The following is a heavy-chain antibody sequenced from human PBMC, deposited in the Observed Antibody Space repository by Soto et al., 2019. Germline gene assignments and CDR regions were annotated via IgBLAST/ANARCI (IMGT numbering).Heavy chain of an antibody. CDR2: IYYSGST. V-gene: IGHV4-30-4*01. CDR1: GGSISSGDYY. D-gene: IGHD3-3*01. CDR3: ARVLESHYSLDY. J-gene: IGHJ4*02. Sequence: PSETLSLTCTVAGGSISSGDYYWSWIRQPPGKGLEWIGYIYYSGSTYFNPSLKSRVTISVDTSKNQFSLKLSSVTAADTAVYYCARVLESHYSLDYWGQGTLATVSS.